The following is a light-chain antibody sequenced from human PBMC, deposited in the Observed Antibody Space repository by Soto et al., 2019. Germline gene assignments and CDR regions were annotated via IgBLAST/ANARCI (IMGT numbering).Light chain of an antibody. Sequence: QSVLTQPASVSGSPGQSITISCTGTSSDVGGYNYVSWYQQHPGKAPKLMIYEVSNRPSGVSNRFSGSKSGNTASLTISGLQAEDEADYYCSSYTSSRTLYVFGTGIKVTVL. CDR3: SSYTSSRTLYV. V-gene: IGLV2-14*01. CDR1: SSDVGGYNY. CDR2: EVS. J-gene: IGLJ1*01.